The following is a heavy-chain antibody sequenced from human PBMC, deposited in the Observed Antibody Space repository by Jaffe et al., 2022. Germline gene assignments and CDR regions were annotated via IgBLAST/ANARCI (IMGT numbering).Heavy chain of an antibody. J-gene: IGHJ4*02. V-gene: IGHV4-34*01. CDR3: ARAPVAAGTDTFDY. Sequence: QVQLQQWGAGLLKPSETLSLTCAVYGGSFSGYYWSWIRQPPGKGLEWIGEINHSGSTNYNPSLKSRVTISVDTSKNQFSLKLSSVTAADTAVYYCARAPVAAGTDTFDYWGQGTLVTVSS. D-gene: IGHD6-13*01. CDR1: GGSFSGYY. CDR2: INHSGST.